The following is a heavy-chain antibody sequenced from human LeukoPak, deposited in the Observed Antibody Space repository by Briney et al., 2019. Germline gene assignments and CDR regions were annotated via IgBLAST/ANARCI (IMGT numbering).Heavy chain of an antibody. CDR1: GFTFSHYW. D-gene: IGHD5-18*01. CDR3: ARDWSAMALYHCDH. Sequence: PGGSLRLSCAGSGFTFSHYWMNWVRQAPGKGLEWVSYISSSGSTIYSSDSVKGRFTISRDNAKNSLYLQMNSLRAEDTAVYYCARDWSAMALYHCDHWGQGTLVTVSS. V-gene: IGHV3-48*04. J-gene: IGHJ4*02. CDR2: ISSSGSTI.